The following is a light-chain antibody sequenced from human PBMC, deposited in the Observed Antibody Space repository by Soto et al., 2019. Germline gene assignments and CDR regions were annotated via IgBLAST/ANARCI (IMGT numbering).Light chain of an antibody. J-gene: IGKJ1*01. CDR2: WAS. CDR1: QSVLYSSDNRNY. Sequence: DIVMTQSPDSLAVSLGERATINCKSSQSVLYSSDNRNYLTWYQQKPGQPPKLLIYWASTLESGVPDRFSGSGSGTDFTLTISSLQAEDVAVYYCQQYYNIPKTFGQGTKVEIK. V-gene: IGKV4-1*01. CDR3: QQYYNIPKT.